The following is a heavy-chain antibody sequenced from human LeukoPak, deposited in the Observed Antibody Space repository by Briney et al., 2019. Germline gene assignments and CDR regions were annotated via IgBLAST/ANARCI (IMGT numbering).Heavy chain of an antibody. CDR3: ARKYPDHWFDP. CDR2: IFYLGGT. CDR1: GGSISSSNW. J-gene: IGHJ5*02. Sequence: PSGTLSLTCAVSGGSISSSNWWSWVRQPPGKGLEWIGYIFYLGGTYYNLSLKSRVTMSVDTSKNQFSLILRSVTAAGTAVYYCARKYPDHWFDPWGQGTLVTVSS. D-gene: IGHD6-6*01. V-gene: IGHV4-4*02.